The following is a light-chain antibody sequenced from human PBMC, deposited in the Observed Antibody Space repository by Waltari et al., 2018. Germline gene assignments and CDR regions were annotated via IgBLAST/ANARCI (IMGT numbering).Light chain of an antibody. V-gene: IGLV2-14*03. CDR1: SSDIGGYNY. CDR3: RSYTSNSTIV. CDR2: DGS. Sequence: QSALTQPASVSGSPGQSITISCTGTSSDIGGYNYVSWYQQHPGKAPKLIIYDGSERTPGISNRFSGSKSRNAASLAISGVHAEDEADYFCRSYTSNSTIVFGGGTKLTVL. J-gene: IGLJ2*01.